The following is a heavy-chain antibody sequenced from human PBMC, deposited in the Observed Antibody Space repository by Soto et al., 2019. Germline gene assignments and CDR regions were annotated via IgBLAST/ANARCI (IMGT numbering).Heavy chain of an antibody. D-gene: IGHD2-15*01. J-gene: IGHJ5*02. CDR3: TKGDSSGYFDPSAGYSTPDH. Sequence: EVQLFESGGGLVEPGESLRLSCAASGFIFKDFAMSWVRQAPGQGLESVSTITTSDDITYSADSVRGRFTISRDNSANTLFLQMSSLRGDDTATYYCTKGDSSGYFDPSAGYSTPDHWGQGTLVTVSS. V-gene: IGHV3-23*01. CDR1: GFIFKDFA. CDR2: ITTSDDIT.